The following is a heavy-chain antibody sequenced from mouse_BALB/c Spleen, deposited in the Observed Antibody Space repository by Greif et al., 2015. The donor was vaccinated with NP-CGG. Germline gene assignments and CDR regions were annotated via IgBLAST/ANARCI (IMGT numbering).Heavy chain of an antibody. CDR2: IAPGSGST. CDR3: ARGYGSYWYFDV. J-gene: IGHJ1*01. D-gene: IGHD2-14*01. Sequence: DLVKPGASVKLSCKASGYTFTSYWINWIKQRPGQGLEWIGRIAPGSGSTYYNEMFKGKATLTVDTSSSTAYIQRSRLSSEDSAVYFCARGYGSYWYFDVWGAGTTVTVSS. V-gene: IGHV1S41*01. CDR1: GYTFTSYW.